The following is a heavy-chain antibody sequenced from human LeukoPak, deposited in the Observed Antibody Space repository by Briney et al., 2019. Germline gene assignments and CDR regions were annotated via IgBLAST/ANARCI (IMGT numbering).Heavy chain of an antibody. CDR1: GFTVSSDY. V-gene: IGHV3-53*01. Sequence: GGSLRLSCAASGFTVSSDYMSWVRQAPGKGLEWVSVIYSGGSTYYADSVKGRFTISRDNSKSTLYLQMNSLRAEDTAVYYCARVLGDYGDYVHRYFDYWGQGTLVTVSS. J-gene: IGHJ4*02. CDR3: ARVLGDYGDYVHRYFDY. CDR2: IYSGGST. D-gene: IGHD4-17*01.